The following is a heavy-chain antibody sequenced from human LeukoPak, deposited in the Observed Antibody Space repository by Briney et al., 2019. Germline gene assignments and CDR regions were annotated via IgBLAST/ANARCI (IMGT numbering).Heavy chain of an antibody. J-gene: IGHJ6*03. V-gene: IGHV3-23*01. D-gene: IGHD6-19*01. CDR1: GFTFSSYG. CDR3: AKGTGSSGWTQYYYYMDV. Sequence: GGSLRLSCAASGFTFSSYGMSWVRQAPGKGLEWVSAISGSGGSTYYADSVKGRFTISRDNSKNTLYLQMNSLRAEDTAVYYCAKGTGSSGWTQYYYYMDVWGKGTTVTVSS. CDR2: ISGSGGST.